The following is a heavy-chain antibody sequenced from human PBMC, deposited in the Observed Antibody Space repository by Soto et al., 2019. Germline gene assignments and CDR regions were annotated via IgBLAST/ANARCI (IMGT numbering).Heavy chain of an antibody. CDR2: IWYDGSNK. CDR1: ECNFSSHG. Sequence: LRLPNAASECNFSSHGMRWVRKAPGKGLEWVAVIWYDGSNKYYADSVKGRFTISRDNSKNTLYLQMNSLRAEDTAVYYCARDAEMAGFFDYWGQGTLVTVSS. CDR3: ARDAEMAGFFDY. V-gene: IGHV3-33*01. D-gene: IGHD6-19*01. J-gene: IGHJ4*02.